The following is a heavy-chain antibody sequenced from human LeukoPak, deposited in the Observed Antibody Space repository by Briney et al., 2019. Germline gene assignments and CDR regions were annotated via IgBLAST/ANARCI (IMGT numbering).Heavy chain of an antibody. Sequence: ASVKVSCKASGYTFTGCYIHWVRQAPGQGLEWMGWIDPSSGGTNCAQKFQGRVTMTRDTTISTAYMELSSLRSDDTAMYYCARGEYSNGYPYRLDSWGQGTLVTVSS. CDR2: IDPSSGGT. CDR1: GYTFTGCY. CDR3: ARGEYSNGYPYRLDS. J-gene: IGHJ4*02. V-gene: IGHV1-2*02. D-gene: IGHD3-16*01.